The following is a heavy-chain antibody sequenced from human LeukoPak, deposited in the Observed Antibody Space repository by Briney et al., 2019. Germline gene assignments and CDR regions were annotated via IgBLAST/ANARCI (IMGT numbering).Heavy chain of an antibody. Sequence: SGPTLVNPPQTLTLTCTFSGFSLRTSEVGVGWTRQPPGKALEWLALIYWDNDKRYSPSLQSRLSVTRDTSKNQVVLTMTNMDPVDTATYYCAYRRSGSFYSSWGQGTLVTVSS. V-gene: IGHV2-5*02. CDR3: AYRRSGSFYSS. D-gene: IGHD2-15*01. J-gene: IGHJ5*02. CDR2: IYWDNDK. CDR1: GFSLRTSEVG.